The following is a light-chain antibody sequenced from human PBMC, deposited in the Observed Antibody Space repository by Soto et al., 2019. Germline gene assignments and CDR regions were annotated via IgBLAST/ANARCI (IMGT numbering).Light chain of an antibody. J-gene: IGKJ1*01. V-gene: IGKV1-6*01. CDR1: TGIRTD. Sequence: AIQLTQSPSSLSASVGDRVTITCRASTGIRTDLSWYQQKPGKVPKVLIYAATSLHSGVPSRFSGSGSGTDFTLTISSRQPQDFGTYYCLQDYKYPWTVGQGTKVDIK. CDR2: AAT. CDR3: LQDYKYPWT.